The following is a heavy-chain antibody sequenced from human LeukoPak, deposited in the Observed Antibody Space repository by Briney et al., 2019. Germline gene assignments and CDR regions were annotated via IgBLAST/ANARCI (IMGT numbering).Heavy chain of an antibody. Sequence: GGSLRLSCAASGFTFSNAWMSWVRQAPGKGLEWVGRIKSKTDGGTTDYAAPVKGRFTISRDDSKSIAYLQMNSLKTEDTAVYYCTGKVRVRGVTPYYMDVWGKGTTVTVSS. V-gene: IGHV3-15*01. J-gene: IGHJ6*03. D-gene: IGHD3-10*01. CDR1: GFTFSNAW. CDR2: IKSKTDGGTT. CDR3: TGKVRVRGVTPYYMDV.